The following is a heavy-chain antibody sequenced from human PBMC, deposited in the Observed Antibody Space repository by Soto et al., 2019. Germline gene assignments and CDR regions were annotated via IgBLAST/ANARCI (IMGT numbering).Heavy chain of an antibody. J-gene: IGHJ4*02. CDR3: AKNNRYCSSTNCFVFDY. CDR2: IKQDGSEK. Sequence: GGSLRLSCAASGFTFSGYWMSWARQAPGKGLEWVANIKQDGSEKYYVDSVKGRFTISRDNAKNSLYLLMNSLRAEDTAVYYCAKNNRYCSSTNCFVFDYWGQGTLVTVSS. CDR1: GFTFSGYW. V-gene: IGHV3-7*01. D-gene: IGHD2-2*01.